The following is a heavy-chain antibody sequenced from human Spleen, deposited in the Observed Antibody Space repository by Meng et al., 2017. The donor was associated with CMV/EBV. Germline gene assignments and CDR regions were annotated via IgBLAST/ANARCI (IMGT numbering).Heavy chain of an antibody. CDR2: IIPLFGAT. D-gene: IGHD1-26*01. CDR3: GRGGTYSDDYYGMDV. V-gene: IGHV1-69*06. Sequence: GTFERHPVSWVRQAPGQGLEWRGRIIPLFGATLYAQKFRGRVTIRADKATGTAYVEVNSLRPEDTAVYYCGRGGTYSDDYYGMDVWGLGTMVTVSS. J-gene: IGHJ6*02. CDR1: GTFERHP.